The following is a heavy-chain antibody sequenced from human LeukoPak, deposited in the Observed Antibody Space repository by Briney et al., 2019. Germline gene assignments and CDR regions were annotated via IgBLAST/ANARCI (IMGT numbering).Heavy chain of an antibody. CDR3: AREPSGDRIYGMDV. D-gene: IGHD2-21*02. V-gene: IGHV4-59*01. CDR2: IYDSRSN. Sequence: PSETLSLTCTVSGVTISSYYWSWLRQPPGKGLEGFRYIYDSRSNNYNLPRKSRVTISVDTSKNQFSLKLSSATDADTDVYYCAREPSGDRIYGMDVWGQGTTVTVSS. J-gene: IGHJ6*02. CDR1: GVTISSYY.